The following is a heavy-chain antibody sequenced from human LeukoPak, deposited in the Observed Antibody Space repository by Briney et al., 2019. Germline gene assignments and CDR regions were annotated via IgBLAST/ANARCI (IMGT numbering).Heavy chain of an antibody. Sequence: SETLSLTCTVSGGSISSYYWSWIRQPPGKGLEWIGYIYYSGSTNYNPSLKSRVTISVDTSKNQFSLKLSSVTAADTAVYYCAAESERWLVRSWGQGTLVTVSS. J-gene: IGHJ4*02. CDR2: IYYSGST. CDR1: GGSISSYY. D-gene: IGHD6-19*01. V-gene: IGHV4-59*01. CDR3: AAESERWLVRS.